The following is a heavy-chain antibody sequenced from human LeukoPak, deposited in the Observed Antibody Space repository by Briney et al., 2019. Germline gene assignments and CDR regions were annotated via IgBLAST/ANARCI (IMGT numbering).Heavy chain of an antibody. V-gene: IGHV3-23*01. CDR3: ARGSTYYDSSGQVPFDY. J-gene: IGHJ4*02. CDR2: ISGSGGST. D-gene: IGHD3-22*01. CDR1: GFTFSSCA. Sequence: GGSLRLSCAASGFTFSSCAMSWVRQAPGKGLEWVSAISGSGGSTYYADSVKGRFTISRDNSENSLYLQMNSLRAEDTAVYYCARGSTYYDSSGQVPFDYWGQGTLVTVSS.